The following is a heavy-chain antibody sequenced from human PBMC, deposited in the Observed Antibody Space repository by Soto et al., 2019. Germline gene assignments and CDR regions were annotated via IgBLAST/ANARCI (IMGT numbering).Heavy chain of an antibody. J-gene: IGHJ6*01. D-gene: IGHD6-19*01. V-gene: IGHV3-30*18. CDR2: VSHDGRNT. CDR3: AKGGMQSLVPSVFNF. CDR1: GFTFSDYA. Sequence: QLVESGGGVVQPGRSLRLSCAASGFTFSDYAMHWVRQAPGKGLEWVAVVSHDGRNTHYADSVKGRFTISRHSSNYTAPLEMTNLRAQDRAVYYCAKGGMQSLVPSVFNFWGQGARVSVSS.